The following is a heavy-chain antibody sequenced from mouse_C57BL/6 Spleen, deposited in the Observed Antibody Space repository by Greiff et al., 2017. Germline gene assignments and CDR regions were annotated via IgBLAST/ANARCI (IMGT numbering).Heavy chain of an antibody. V-gene: IGHV1-72*01. D-gene: IGHD2-3*01. CDR2: IEPNSGGT. Sequence: QVQLQQPGAELVKPGASVKLSCKASGYTFTSYWMHWVKQRPGRGLEWIGRIEPNSGGTKDNEKFKSKATLTVDKPSSTSYMQLSSLTSEDSAVYYCARMEDGYYEDYWGQGTTLTVSS. CDR3: ARMEDGYYEDY. CDR1: GYTFTSYW. J-gene: IGHJ2*01.